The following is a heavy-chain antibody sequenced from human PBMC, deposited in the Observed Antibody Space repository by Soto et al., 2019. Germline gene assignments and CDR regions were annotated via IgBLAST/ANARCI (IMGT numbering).Heavy chain of an antibody. CDR2: IWYDGSNK. CDR1: GFTFSSYG. CDR3: VRDLAAAGYPGMDV. D-gene: IGHD6-13*01. J-gene: IGHJ6*02. Sequence: QVQLVESGGGVVQPGRSLRLSCAASGFTFSSYGMHWVRQAPGKGLEWVAVIWYDGSNKYYADSVKGRVTISRENSKNAPYLQMNCLRAEDTAVYYCVRDLAAAGYPGMDVWGQGTTVTVSS. V-gene: IGHV3-33*01.